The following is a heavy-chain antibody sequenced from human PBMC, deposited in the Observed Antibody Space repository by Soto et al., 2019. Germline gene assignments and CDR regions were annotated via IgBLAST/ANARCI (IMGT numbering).Heavy chain of an antibody. J-gene: IGHJ3*02. CDR3: ARESDFWDDAYMRTFDI. V-gene: IGHV4-61*01. Sequence: AETLSLTCTVSGDSVRSRNYYWSWIRQAPGTGLEWIGYVYDSVNYDSGRTNYNPSLKSRVTISLDTSKNQFSLNLTSVTAADPAVYYCARESDFWDDAYMRTFDICGQGTKVTVSS. D-gene: IGHD3-3*01. CDR2: VYDSVNYDSGRT. CDR1: GDSVRSRNYY.